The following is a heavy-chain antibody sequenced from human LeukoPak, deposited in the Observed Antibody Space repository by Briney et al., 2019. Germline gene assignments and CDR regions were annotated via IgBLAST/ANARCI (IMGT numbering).Heavy chain of an antibody. D-gene: IGHD3-3*01. CDR3: AKSGRDFGVVIPYYYYYYMDV. CDR2: ISGSGGST. J-gene: IGHJ6*03. CDR1: GFTFSSYA. Sequence: GGSLRLSCAASGFTFSSYAMSWGRQAPGKGLEWVSAISGSGGSTYYADSVKGRFTISRDNSKNTLYLQMNSLRAEDTAVYYCAKSGRDFGVVIPYYYYYYMDVWGKGTTVTVSS. V-gene: IGHV3-23*01.